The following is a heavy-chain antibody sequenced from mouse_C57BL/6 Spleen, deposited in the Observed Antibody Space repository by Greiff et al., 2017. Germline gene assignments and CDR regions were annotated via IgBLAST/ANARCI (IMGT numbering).Heavy chain of an antibody. V-gene: IGHV1-50*01. J-gene: IGHJ2*01. Sequence: QVQLQQPGAELVKPGASVKLSCKASGYTFTSYWMQWVKQRPGQGLEWIGEIDPSDSYTNYNQKFKGKATLTVDPSSSTAYMQLSSLTSEDSAVYYCARDSSGYDYWGQGTTLTVSS. CDR2: IDPSDSYT. D-gene: IGHD3-2*02. CDR3: ARDSSGYDY. CDR1: GYTFTSYW.